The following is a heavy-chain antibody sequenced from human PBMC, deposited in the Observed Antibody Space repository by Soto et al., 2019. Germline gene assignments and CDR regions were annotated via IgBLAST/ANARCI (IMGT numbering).Heavy chain of an antibody. J-gene: IGHJ4*02. CDR2: IYPGDSDT. CDR3: ARHRRESWAREDFTSLFDY. D-gene: IGHD3-10*01. CDR1: GYSFTSYW. V-gene: IGHV5-51*01. Sequence: PGESLKISCKGSGYSFTSYWIGWVRQMPGKGLEWMGIIYPGDSDTRYSPSLQGQVTISADKSISTAYLQWSSLKASDTAMYYCARHRRESWAREDFTSLFDYWGQGTLVTVSS.